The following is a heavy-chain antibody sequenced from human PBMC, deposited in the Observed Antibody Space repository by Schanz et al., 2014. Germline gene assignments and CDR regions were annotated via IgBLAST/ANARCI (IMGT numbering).Heavy chain of an antibody. J-gene: IGHJ4*02. V-gene: IGHV1-69*02. D-gene: IGHD6-13*01. CDR3: ASSGAGYSSSWDFDY. CDR2: IIPVLNIA. Sequence: QVQLVQSGAEVKKPGSSMKVSCKASGGTFSSYTISWVRQAPGQGLEWMGKIIPVLNIATYAQKFQGRVTITADKSTFTAYMDVSSLRSEDTAVYYCASSGAGYSSSWDFDYWGQGTLVTVSS. CDR1: GGTFSSYT.